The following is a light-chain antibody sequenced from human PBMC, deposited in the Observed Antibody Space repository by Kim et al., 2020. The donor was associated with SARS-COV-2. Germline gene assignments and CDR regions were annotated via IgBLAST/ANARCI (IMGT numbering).Light chain of an antibody. CDR2: AAS. CDR1: QGISYW. J-gene: IGKJ1*01. Sequence: DIQMTQSPSSVSASVGDRVTITCRASQGISYWLAWYQQKPGNAPKLLIFAASSLQSGVPSRFSGSGSGTDFTLTINSLQPEDSATYYCQQASSFPRAFGPGTKVDIK. CDR3: QQASSFPRA. V-gene: IGKV1-12*01.